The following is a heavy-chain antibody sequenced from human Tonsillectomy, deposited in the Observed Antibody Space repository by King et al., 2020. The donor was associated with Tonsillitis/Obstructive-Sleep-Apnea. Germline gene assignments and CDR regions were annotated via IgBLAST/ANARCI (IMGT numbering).Heavy chain of an antibody. J-gene: IGHJ4*02. Sequence: QLVQSGGGLVQPGGSLRLSCAASGFTFSSYAMSWVRQAPGKGLEWVSAISGSGGSTYYADSVKGRFTISRDNSKNTLYLQMNSLRAEDTAVYYCAKDSGYYDFWSGYPHFVYWGQGTLVTVSS. CDR3: AKDSGYYDFWSGYPHFVY. V-gene: IGHV3-23*04. CDR1: GFTFSSYA. CDR2: ISGSGGST. D-gene: IGHD3-3*01.